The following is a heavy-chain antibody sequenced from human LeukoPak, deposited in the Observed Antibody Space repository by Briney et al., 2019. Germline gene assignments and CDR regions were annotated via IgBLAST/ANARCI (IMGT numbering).Heavy chain of an antibody. D-gene: IGHD5-18*01. CDR1: GFTFSSYE. Sequence: GGPLRLSCAASGFTFSSYEMNWVRQAPGKGLEWVSYISSSGSTIYYADSVKGRFTISRDNAKNSLYLQMNSLRAEDTAVYYCARGIQLWLLGGNFDYWGQGTLVTVSS. J-gene: IGHJ4*02. CDR2: ISSSGSTI. V-gene: IGHV3-48*03. CDR3: ARGIQLWLLGGNFDY.